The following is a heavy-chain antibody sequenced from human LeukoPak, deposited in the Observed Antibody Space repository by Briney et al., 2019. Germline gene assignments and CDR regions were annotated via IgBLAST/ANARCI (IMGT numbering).Heavy chain of an antibody. J-gene: IGHJ3*02. D-gene: IGHD3-22*01. CDR1: GFTFTSSA. CDR3: ARVGSPYYYDSSGYRDAFDI. CDR2: IVVGSGNT. Sequence: SVKVSCKASGFTFTSSAMQWVRQARGQRLEWIGWIVVGSGNTNYAQKFQERVTITRDMSTSTAYMELSSLRSEDTAVYYCARVGSPYYYDSSGYRDAFDIWGQGTMVTVSS. V-gene: IGHV1-58*02.